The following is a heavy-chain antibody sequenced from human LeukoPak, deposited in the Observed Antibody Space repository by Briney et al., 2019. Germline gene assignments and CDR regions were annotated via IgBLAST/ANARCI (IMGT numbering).Heavy chain of an antibody. D-gene: IGHD2-21*01. CDR3: TRDRGSDDLEEYYYMDV. CDR2: ISAYNGNI. Sequence: ASVKVSCKASGYTFTSYGISWVSQAAGQGLEWMGWISAYNGNINYAQKLQGRVTITTATSTSTAYMELRSLRSDDTAVYYCTRDRGSDDLEEYYYMDVWGKGTTVTVSS. V-gene: IGHV1-18*01. J-gene: IGHJ6*03. CDR1: GYTFTSYG.